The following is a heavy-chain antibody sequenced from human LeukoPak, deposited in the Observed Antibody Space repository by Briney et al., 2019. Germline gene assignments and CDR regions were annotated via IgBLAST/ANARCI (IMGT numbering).Heavy chain of an antibody. CDR3: AKSKGSSWYGVDN. D-gene: IGHD6-13*01. CDR1: GFTFSTYA. Sequence: PGGSLRLSCAASGFTFSTYAMSWVRQAPGKGQEWVSGISGSGGSTYYADSVKGRFTISRDTSKNTLYLEMNSLGAEDTALYYCAKSKGSSWYGVDNWGQGTLVTVSS. CDR2: ISGSGGST. J-gene: IGHJ4*02. V-gene: IGHV3-23*01.